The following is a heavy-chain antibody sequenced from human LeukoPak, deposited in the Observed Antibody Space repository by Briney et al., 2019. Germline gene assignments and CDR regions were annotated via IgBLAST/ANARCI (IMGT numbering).Heavy chain of an antibody. CDR2: IYYSGIS. D-gene: IGHD2-8*01. CDR1: GGSIRSGGYY. CDR3: ARAHVDDVEMVYAVRAFDI. J-gene: IGHJ3*02. Sequence: SQTLSLTCTVSGGSIRSGGYYWSWIRQHPGKGLEWIGYIYYSGISKYNPSLNSRVTISVDTSKNQFSLNLRSVTAADTAVYCCARAHVDDVEMVYAVRAFDIWGQGTLVTVSS. V-gene: IGHV4-31*03.